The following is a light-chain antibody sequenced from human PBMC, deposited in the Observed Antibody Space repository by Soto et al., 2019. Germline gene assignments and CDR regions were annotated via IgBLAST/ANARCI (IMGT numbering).Light chain of an antibody. V-gene: IGLV1-40*01. J-gene: IGLJ1*01. CDR1: SSNIGAGYD. Sequence: QSVLTQPPSVSGAPGQRVTISCTGSSSNIGAGYDLHWYQQLPGTAPKLLIYGNSNRPSGVPDRFSGSKSGTSASLAITGLQAEDEADYYCCSYVGSFIFVFGTGTKLTVL. CDR2: GNS. CDR3: CSYVGSFIFV.